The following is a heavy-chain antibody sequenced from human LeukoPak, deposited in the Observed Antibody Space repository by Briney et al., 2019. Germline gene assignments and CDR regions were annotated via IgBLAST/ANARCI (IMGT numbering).Heavy chain of an antibody. CDR3: ARGPRVVKYYYYYGMDV. V-gene: IGHV1-8*01. CDR1: GYTFTSYD. Sequence: ASVKVSCKASGYTFTSYDTNWVRQATGQGLEWMGWMNPNSGNTGYAQKFQGRVTMTRNTSISTAYMELSSLRSEDTAVYYCARGPRVVKYYYYYGMDVWGQGTTVTVSS. D-gene: IGHD3-3*01. J-gene: IGHJ6*02. CDR2: MNPNSGNT.